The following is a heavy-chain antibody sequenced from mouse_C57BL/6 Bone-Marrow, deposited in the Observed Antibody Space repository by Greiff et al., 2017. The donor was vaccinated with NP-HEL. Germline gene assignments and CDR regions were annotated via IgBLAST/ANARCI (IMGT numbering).Heavy chain of an antibody. Sequence: QVQLQQSGAELVRPGASVKLSCKASGYTFTDYYINWVKQRPGQGLEWIARIYPGSGNTYYNEKFKGKATLTADKSSSTAYMQLSSLTSEDSAVYFCARSGSNYDAMDYWGQGTSVTVSS. CDR3: ARSGSNYDAMDY. V-gene: IGHV1-76*01. J-gene: IGHJ4*01. CDR1: GYTFTDYY. CDR2: IYPGSGNT. D-gene: IGHD2-5*01.